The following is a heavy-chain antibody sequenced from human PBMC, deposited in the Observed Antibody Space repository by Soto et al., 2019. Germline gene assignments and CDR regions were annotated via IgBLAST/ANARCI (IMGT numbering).Heavy chain of an antibody. D-gene: IGHD3-22*01. J-gene: IGHJ3*02. Sequence: QVQLVQSGAEVKKPGASVKVSCKASGYTSTSYGISWVRQAPGQGLEWMGWISAYNGNTNYAQKLQGRVTMTTDTSTSTAYMELRSLRSDDTAVYYCARVRAYYYDSSGYYWADAFDIWGQGTMVTVSS. CDR1: GYTSTSYG. CDR3: ARVRAYYYDSSGYYWADAFDI. V-gene: IGHV1-18*04. CDR2: ISAYNGNT.